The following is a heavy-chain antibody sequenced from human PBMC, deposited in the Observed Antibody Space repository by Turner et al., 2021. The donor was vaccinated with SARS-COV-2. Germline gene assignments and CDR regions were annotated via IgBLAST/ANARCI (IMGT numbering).Heavy chain of an antibody. D-gene: IGHD6-13*01. J-gene: IGHJ6*02. CDR3: ATSTVAGTELNYYGMDV. CDR2: IYYSGST. CDR1: GGSISRSSYY. V-gene: IGHV4-39*01. Sequence: QLQLQESGPGLVKPSETLSLTCRVSGGSISRSSYYWGWIRQPPGKGLEWIGNIYYSGSTYYNPSLKSRVTISVDTSKNQFSLKLSSVTAADTAVYYCATSTVAGTELNYYGMDVWGQGTTVTVSS.